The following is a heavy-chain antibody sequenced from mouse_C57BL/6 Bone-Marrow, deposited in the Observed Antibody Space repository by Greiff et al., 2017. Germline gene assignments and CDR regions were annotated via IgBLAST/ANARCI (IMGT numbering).Heavy chain of an antibody. CDR2: IYPGDGDT. V-gene: IGHV1-82*01. D-gene: IGHD2-3*01. J-gene: IGHJ3*01. CDR1: GYALSSSW. Sequence: VQLQQSGPELVKPGASVKISCKASGYALSSSWMNWVKQRPGKGLEWIGRIYPGDGDTNYNGKFKGKATLTADKSSSTAYMQRRSLTSEDSSVYFCARSPLYDGYPAWFAYWGQGTLVTVSA. CDR3: ARSPLYDGYPAWFAY.